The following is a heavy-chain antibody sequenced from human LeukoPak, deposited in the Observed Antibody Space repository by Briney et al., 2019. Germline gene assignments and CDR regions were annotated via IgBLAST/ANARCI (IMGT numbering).Heavy chain of an antibody. CDR3: ARTAGYSSGWSHYNYYGMDV. CDR1: GFTFSSYA. J-gene: IGHJ6*02. D-gene: IGHD6-19*01. CDR2: ISYDGSNK. V-gene: IGHV3-30-3*01. Sequence: GGSLRLSCAASGFTFSSYAMHWVRQAPGKGLEWVAVISYDGSNKYYADSVKGRFTISRDNSKNTLYLQMNSLRAEDTAVYYCARTAGYSSGWSHYNYYGMDVWGQGTTVTVSS.